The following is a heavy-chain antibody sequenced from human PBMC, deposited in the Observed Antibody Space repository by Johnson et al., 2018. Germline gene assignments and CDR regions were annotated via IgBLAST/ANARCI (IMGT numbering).Heavy chain of an antibody. CDR2: ILYDGSKT. J-gene: IGHJ4*02. V-gene: IGHV3-30*18. D-gene: IGHD3-22*01. CDR1: GFTFATYG. CDR3: AKSRGDYVPLDQ. Sequence: VQLLESGGGVVQPGKSLTLSCEASGFTFATYGMHWVRQAPGKGLEWVALILYDGSKTYYSESVKGRFTISRDNSKKTINLHMNDVRPDDTAVYFCAKSRGDYVPLDQWGQGSLVIVTS.